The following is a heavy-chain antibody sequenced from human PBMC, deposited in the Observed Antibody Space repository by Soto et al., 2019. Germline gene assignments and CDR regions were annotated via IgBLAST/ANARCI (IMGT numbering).Heavy chain of an antibody. Sequence: GGSLRLSCAASGFTFSSYWMHWVRQAPGKGLVWVSRINSDGSSTSYADSVKGRFTISRDNAKNTLYLQMNSLRAEDTAVYYCARVTELWALYYYGMDVWGQGTTVTVSS. CDR3: ARVTELWALYYYGMDV. V-gene: IGHV3-74*01. CDR1: GFTFSSYW. J-gene: IGHJ6*02. D-gene: IGHD5-18*01. CDR2: INSDGSST.